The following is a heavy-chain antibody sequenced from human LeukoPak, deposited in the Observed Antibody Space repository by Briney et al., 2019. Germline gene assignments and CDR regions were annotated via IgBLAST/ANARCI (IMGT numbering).Heavy chain of an antibody. CDR3: ARVGIAAAGTFDY. Sequence: SETLSLTCTVSGVSISSYYWSWIRQPPGKGLEWIGYIYYSGSTNYNPSLKSRVTISVDTSKNQFSLKLSSVTAADTAVYYCARVGIAAAGTFDYWGQGTLVTVSS. CDR2: IYYSGST. D-gene: IGHD6-13*01. J-gene: IGHJ4*02. V-gene: IGHV4-59*01. CDR1: GVSISSYY.